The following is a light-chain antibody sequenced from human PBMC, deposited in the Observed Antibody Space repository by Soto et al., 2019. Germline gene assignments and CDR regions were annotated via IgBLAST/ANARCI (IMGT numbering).Light chain of an antibody. CDR3: QQYAVSPIT. CDR1: QTVSKNY. V-gene: IGKV3-20*01. Sequence: EIVLTQSPVTLSLSPGEGATLSCRASQTVSKNYLAWYQQKAGQAPRLVIYAASTRATGIPDRFSGSGSGTDFTLTISRLEPEDFAVFYCQQYAVSPITFGQGTRLEIK. J-gene: IGKJ5*01. CDR2: AAS.